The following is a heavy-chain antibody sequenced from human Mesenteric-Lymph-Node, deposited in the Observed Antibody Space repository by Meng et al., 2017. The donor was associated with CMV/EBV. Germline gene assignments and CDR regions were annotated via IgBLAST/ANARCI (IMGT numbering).Heavy chain of an antibody. V-gene: IGHV4-30-4*08. D-gene: IGHD3-3*01. CDR3: VVWSGYYRWIDP. CDR2: ISYSGST. Sequence: TLSLTCTVSGDSISSGDYYWSWIRQPPGKGPEWIGCISYSGSTYYNPALKSRVTITVDTSKNQFSLRLSSVTAADTAGYYCVVWSGYYRWIDPWGQGTLVTVSS. CDR1: GDSISSGDYY. J-gene: IGHJ5*01.